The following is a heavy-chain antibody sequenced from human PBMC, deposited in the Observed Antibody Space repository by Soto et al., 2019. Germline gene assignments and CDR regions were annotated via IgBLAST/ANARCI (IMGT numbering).Heavy chain of an antibody. V-gene: IGHV4-34*01. Sequence: QVQLQQWGAGLLKPSETLSLTCAVYGGSFSGYYWSWIRQPPGKGLEWIGEINHSGSTNYNPSLKSRVTISVDTSKNQFSLKLSSVTAADTAVYYCARVARVAATLPGSDDYWGQGTLVTVSS. CDR1: GGSFSGYY. CDR2: INHSGST. D-gene: IGHD2-15*01. J-gene: IGHJ4*02. CDR3: ARVARVAATLPGSDDY.